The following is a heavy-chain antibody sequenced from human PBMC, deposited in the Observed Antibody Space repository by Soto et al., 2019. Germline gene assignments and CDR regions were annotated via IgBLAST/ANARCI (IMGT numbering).Heavy chain of an antibody. V-gene: IGHV3-30*18. Sequence: GGSLRLSCAASGFSFSTYSMHWVRQAPGKWLEWVSVISYDGSNQYYSDSLKGRFTISRDNSKNTLYLHMNSLRPEDTAVYYCAKDPFPYSASYPGDWGQGTLVTVSS. D-gene: IGHD1-26*01. CDR3: AKDPFPYSASYPGD. J-gene: IGHJ4*02. CDR1: GFSFSTYS. CDR2: ISYDGSNQ.